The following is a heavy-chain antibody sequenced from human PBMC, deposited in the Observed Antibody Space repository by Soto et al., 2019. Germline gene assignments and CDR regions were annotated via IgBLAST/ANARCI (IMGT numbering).Heavy chain of an antibody. CDR2: IYCSGST. J-gene: IGHJ3*02. Sequence: PSETLSLTCAVCGGSFSGYYWTWIRQPPGTGLEWIGYIYCSGSTNYNPSLKSRVTISVDTSKNQFSLKLSSVTAADTAVYYCARSAYYYGSGSYYNRAFDIWGQGTMVTVSS. V-gene: IGHV4-34*01. CDR3: ARSAYYYGSGSYYNRAFDI. D-gene: IGHD3-10*01. CDR1: GGSFSGYY.